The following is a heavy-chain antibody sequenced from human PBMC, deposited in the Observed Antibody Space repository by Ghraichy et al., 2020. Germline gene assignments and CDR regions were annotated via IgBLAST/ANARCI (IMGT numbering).Heavy chain of an antibody. CDR2: TRNKPNSYTT. CDR3: ARVAGGTYHFDC. J-gene: IGHJ4*02. D-gene: IGHD1-26*01. Sequence: GESLNISCAASGFTFSDHYMDWVRQAPGKGLEWVGRTRNKPNSYTTEYAASVKGRFTISRDDSKNSLYLQMNSLKTEDTAVYYCARVAGGTYHFDCWGQGTVVTVSS. CDR1: GFTFSDHY. V-gene: IGHV3-72*01.